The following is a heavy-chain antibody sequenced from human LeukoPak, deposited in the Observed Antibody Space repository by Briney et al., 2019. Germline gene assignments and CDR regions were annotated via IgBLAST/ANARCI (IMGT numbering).Heavy chain of an antibody. CDR3: ARDPGGGSGSFPTPQRINWFDP. Sequence: SETLSLTCTVSGGSISSGDYYWSWIRQPPGKGLEWIGSIYYSGSTYYNPSLKSRVTISVDTSKNQFSLKLSSVTAADTVVYYCARDPGGGSGSFPTPQRINWFDPWGQGTLVTVSS. CDR2: IYYSGST. V-gene: IGHV4-39*07. J-gene: IGHJ5*02. CDR1: GGSISSGDYY. D-gene: IGHD3-10*01.